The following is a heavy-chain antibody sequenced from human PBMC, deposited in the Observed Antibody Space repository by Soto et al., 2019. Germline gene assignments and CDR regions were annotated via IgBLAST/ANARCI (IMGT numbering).Heavy chain of an antibody. CDR2: IVVGSGNT. D-gene: IGHD1-1*01. V-gene: IGHV1-58*02. J-gene: IGHJ4*02. Sequence: QMQLVQSGPEVKKPGTSVKVSCKASGFTFTSSAMQWVRQARGQRLEWLGWIVVGSGNTNYAQKFQERVTITRDMSTSTAYTELSSLRSEDTAVYYCAAEGSFIGNAGGFDYWGQGTLVTVSS. CDR1: GFTFTSSA. CDR3: AAEGSFIGNAGGFDY.